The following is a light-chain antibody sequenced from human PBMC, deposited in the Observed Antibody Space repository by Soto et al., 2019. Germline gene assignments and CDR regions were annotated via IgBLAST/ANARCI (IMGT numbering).Light chain of an antibody. CDR1: QSVRNY. CDR2: DAS. V-gene: IGKV3-11*01. CDR3: QQRYNWPWT. J-gene: IGKJ1*01. Sequence: EIVLTQSPATLSLSPGERATLSCRASQSVRNYLAWYQQKPGQAPRLLIYDASNGATGIPARFSGSGSGTAFTLTISSREPDDFAVYYCQQRYNWPWTFGQGTKVEIK.